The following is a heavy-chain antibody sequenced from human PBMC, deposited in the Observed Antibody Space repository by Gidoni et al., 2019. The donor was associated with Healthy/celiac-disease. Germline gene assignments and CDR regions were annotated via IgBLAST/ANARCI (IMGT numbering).Heavy chain of an antibody. CDR2: IYTSGST. CDR1: GGSISSGSYY. J-gene: IGHJ5*02. V-gene: IGHV4-61*02. CDR3: ARDKGWFDP. Sequence: QVQLQESGPGLVKPSQTLSLTCTVSGGSISSGSYYWSWIRQPAGKGLEWIGRIYTSGSTNYNPSLKSRVTMSVDTSKNQFSRKLSSVTAADTAVYYCARDKGWFDPWGQGTLVTVSS.